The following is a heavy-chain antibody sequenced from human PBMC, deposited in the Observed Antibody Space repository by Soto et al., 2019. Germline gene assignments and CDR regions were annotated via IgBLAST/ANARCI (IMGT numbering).Heavy chain of an antibody. CDR1: GGSISSSSYY. CDR3: ARRPPGGYSYVRDDAFDI. CDR2: IYYSGST. Sequence: SETLSLTCTVSGGSISSSSYYWGWIRQPPGKGLEWIGSIYYSGSTYYNPSLKSRVTISVDTSKKQFSMKLSSVTAAETAVYYCARRPPGGYSYVRDDAFDIWGQGTMVTVSS. D-gene: IGHD5-18*01. V-gene: IGHV4-39*01. J-gene: IGHJ3*02.